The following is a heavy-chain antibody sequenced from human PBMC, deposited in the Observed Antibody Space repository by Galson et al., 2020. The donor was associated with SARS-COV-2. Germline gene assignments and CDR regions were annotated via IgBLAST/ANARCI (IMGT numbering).Heavy chain of an antibody. Sequence: GGSLRLSCAASGFTFSSHAMHWVRQAPGKGLEWVAIISYDGTDKYNADSVKGRFTNTRDNSKNTLYLQMNSLRAEDTAVYCCARETHDYSSSLFDDWGQGTLVTWSS. CDR1: GFTFSSHA. CDR3: ARETHDYSSSLFDD. V-gene: IGHV3-30*16. D-gene: IGHD6-13*01. J-gene: IGHJ5*02. CDR2: ISYDGTDK.